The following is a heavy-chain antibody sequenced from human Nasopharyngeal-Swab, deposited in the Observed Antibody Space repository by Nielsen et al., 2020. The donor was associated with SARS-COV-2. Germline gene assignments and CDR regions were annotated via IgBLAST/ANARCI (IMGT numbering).Heavy chain of an antibody. CDR2: ISGGGGST. CDR3: ARYDDYYDSSGYAY. J-gene: IGHJ4*02. CDR1: GFTFSSYA. D-gene: IGHD3-22*01. Sequence: GESLKISCAASGFTFSSYAMSWVRQAPGKGLEWVSVISGGGGSTYYADSVKGRFTISRDNSKNTLYLQMNSLRAEDTAVYYCARYDDYYDSSGYAYWGQGTLVTVSS. V-gene: IGHV3-23*01.